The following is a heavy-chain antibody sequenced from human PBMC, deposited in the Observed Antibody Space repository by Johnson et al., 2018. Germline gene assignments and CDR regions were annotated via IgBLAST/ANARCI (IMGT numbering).Heavy chain of an antibody. J-gene: IGHJ3*02. Sequence: VQLVQSGGGLVQPGGSLRLSCVASGFTLSNHWMPWVRQAPGKGLEWVATISEDESEKHYVDSVKGRFTISRDNAKNSLYLQMNSLRAEDTAVYYCAGEWRRSGAFDIWGQGTMVTVSS. CDR3: AGEWRRSGAFDI. CDR2: ISEDESEK. D-gene: IGHD5-12*01. V-gene: IGHV3-7*01. CDR1: GFTLSNHW.